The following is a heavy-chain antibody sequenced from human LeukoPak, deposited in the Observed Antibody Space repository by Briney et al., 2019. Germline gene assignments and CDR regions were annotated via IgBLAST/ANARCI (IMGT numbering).Heavy chain of an antibody. D-gene: IGHD5-12*01. CDR1: GFSLSTSGVG. CDR2: IYWDDDK. V-gene: IGHV2-5*02. Sequence: SGPTLVKPTQTLTLTRTFSGFSLSTSGVGVGWIRQPPGKALEWLALIYWDDDKHYSPSLKSRLTITKDTSKNQVVLTMTNMDPVDTATYYCAHSLGSPYGGYGVDPWGQGTLVTVSS. J-gene: IGHJ5*02. CDR3: AHSLGSPYGGYGVDP.